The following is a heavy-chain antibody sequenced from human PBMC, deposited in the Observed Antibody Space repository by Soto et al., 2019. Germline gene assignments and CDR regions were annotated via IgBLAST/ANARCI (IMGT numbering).Heavy chain of an antibody. D-gene: IGHD2-2*01. V-gene: IGHV4-39*01. CDR1: GGSITSHHYY. CDR3: GSGPSTTWIDN. J-gene: IGHJ4*02. Sequence: QLQVQESGPGQVKPSQTLSLTCTVSGGSITSHHYYWGWIRQPPGKGLEWIGSIYSGGNTYYNPSLRSRLTIFVDTAKNLISLKLNSVTAADSAIYYCGSGPSTTWIDNWGLGTHVSVSS. CDR2: IYSGGNT.